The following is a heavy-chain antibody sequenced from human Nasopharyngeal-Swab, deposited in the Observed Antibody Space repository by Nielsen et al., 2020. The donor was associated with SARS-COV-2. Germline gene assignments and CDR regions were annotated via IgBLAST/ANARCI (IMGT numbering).Heavy chain of an antibody. V-gene: IGHV4-4*02. CDR3: ARVIAWFDP. D-gene: IGHD2-15*01. J-gene: IGHJ5*02. Sequence: WLRQPPGKGLEWIGEIYHSGSTNYNPSLKSRINISLDKSKNQFSLKLRSVTAADTAVYYCARVIAWFDPWGQGTLVTRLL. CDR2: IYHSGST.